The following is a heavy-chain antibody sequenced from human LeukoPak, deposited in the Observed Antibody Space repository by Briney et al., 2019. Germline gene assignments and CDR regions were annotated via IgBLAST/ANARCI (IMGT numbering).Heavy chain of an antibody. CDR3: ATTPRVYYYDSSGPWFDP. D-gene: IGHD3-22*01. V-gene: IGHV4-59*11. J-gene: IGHJ5*02. Sequence: SETLSLTCTVSGGSISSHYWSWIRQPPGKGLEWIGYIYYSGSTNYNPSLRSRVTISVDTSKNQFSLKLSSVTAADTAVYYCATTPRVYYYDSSGPWFDPWGQGTLVTVSS. CDR1: GGSISSHY. CDR2: IYYSGST.